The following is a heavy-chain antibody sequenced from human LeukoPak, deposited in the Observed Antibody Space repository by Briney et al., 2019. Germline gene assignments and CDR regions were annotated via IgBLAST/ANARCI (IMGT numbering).Heavy chain of an antibody. CDR1: GFTISDYY. CDR2: ISSSGSTI. Sequence: GGSLRLSCAASGFTISDYYMSWIRQAPGKGLEWVSYISSSGSTIYYADSVKGRFTISRDNAKNSLYLQMNSLRAEDTAVYYCARYIVVVPAAIPGSGWFDPWGQGTLVTVSS. J-gene: IGHJ5*02. CDR3: ARYIVVVPAAIPGSGWFDP. D-gene: IGHD2-2*02. V-gene: IGHV3-11*01.